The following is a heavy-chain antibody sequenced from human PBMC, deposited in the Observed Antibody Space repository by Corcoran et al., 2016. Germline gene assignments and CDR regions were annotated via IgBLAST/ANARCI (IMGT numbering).Heavy chain of an antibody. J-gene: IGHJ4*02. CDR3: AGGGYSSDWGFGFDY. CDR2: INWNGGST. D-gene: IGHD6-19*01. V-gene: IGHV3-20*01. Sequence: EVQLVESGGGVVRPGGSLRLSCAASGFTFDDYGMSWVRQAPGKGLEWVSGINWNGGSTGYADSVKGRFTISRDNAKNSLYLQMNSLRAEDTALYHCAGGGYSSDWGFGFDYWGQGTLVTVSS. CDR1: GFTFDDYG.